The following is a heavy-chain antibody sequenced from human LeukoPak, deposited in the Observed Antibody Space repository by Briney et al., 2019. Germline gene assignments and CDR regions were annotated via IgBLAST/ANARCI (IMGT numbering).Heavy chain of an antibody. CDR2: MNPNSGNT. V-gene: IGHV1-8*01. Sequence: GASVKVSCKASEYTFTGYDINWVQQATGQGLEWMGWMNPNSGNTGYAQKFQGRVTMTRNTSISTAYMELSSLRSEDTAVYYCAVTVQLDLTEPLYYYYGMDVWGQGTTVTVSS. J-gene: IGHJ6*02. CDR1: EYTFTGYD. CDR3: AVTVQLDLTEPLYYYYGMDV. D-gene: IGHD1-1*01.